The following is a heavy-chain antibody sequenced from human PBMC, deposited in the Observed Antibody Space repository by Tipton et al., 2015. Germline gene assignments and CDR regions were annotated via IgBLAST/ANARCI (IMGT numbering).Heavy chain of an antibody. CDR2: IYYSGST. D-gene: IGHD2-2*01. CDR1: GYSISSGYY. Sequence: GLVKPSETLSLTCDVSGYSISSGYYWDWIRQPPGKGLEWIGNIYYSGSTYYNPSLNSRVTISIDTSKNQFSLRLSSVTAADTAVYYCARDENYCSSTSCFNWFDPWGQGTLVTVSS. J-gene: IGHJ5*02. V-gene: IGHV4-38-2*02. CDR3: ARDENYCSSTSCFNWFDP.